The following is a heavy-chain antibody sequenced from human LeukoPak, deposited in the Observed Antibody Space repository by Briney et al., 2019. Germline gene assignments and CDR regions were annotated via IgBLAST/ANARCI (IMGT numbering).Heavy chain of an antibody. CDR2: ISYDGSNK. CDR3: ARTGYSSSWYLGYYFGY. D-gene: IGHD6-13*01. J-gene: IGHJ4*02. CDR1: GFTFSSYA. V-gene: IGHV3-30*04. Sequence: TGGSLILSCAASGFTFSSYAMHWVRQAPGKGLEWVAVISYDGSNKYYADSVKGRFTISRDNSKNTLYLQMNSLRAEDTAVYYCARTGYSSSWYLGYYFGYWGQGTLVTVSS.